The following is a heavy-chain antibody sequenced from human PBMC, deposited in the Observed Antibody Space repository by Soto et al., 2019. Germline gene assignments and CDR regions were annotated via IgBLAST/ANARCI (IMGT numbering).Heavy chain of an antibody. J-gene: IGHJ6*02. CDR1: GFTFSSYG. CDR2: ISYDGSNN. D-gene: IGHD1-26*01. V-gene: IGHV3-30*03. CDR3: AFSGSYPYYYYGMDV. Sequence: GGSLRLSCAASGFTFSSYGMHWVRQAPGKGLEWVAVISYDGSNNYYTDSVKGRFTISRHNSKNTLYLQMNSLRAEDTAVYYCAFSGSYPYYYYGMDVWGQGTTVTVSS.